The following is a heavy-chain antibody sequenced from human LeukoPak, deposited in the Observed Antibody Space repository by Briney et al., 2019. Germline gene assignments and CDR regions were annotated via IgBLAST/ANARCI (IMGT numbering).Heavy chain of an antibody. D-gene: IGHD1-7*01. Sequence: ASVKVSCKASGGTFSSYAISWVRQAPGQGLEWMGGIIPIFGTANYAQKFQGRVTITADESTSTAYMELSSLRSEDTAVYYCARDVSGTTKNPQKYNWFDPWGQGTLVTVSS. CDR2: IIPIFGTA. V-gene: IGHV1-69*13. J-gene: IGHJ5*02. CDR3: ARDVSGTTKNPQKYNWFDP. CDR1: GGTFSSYA.